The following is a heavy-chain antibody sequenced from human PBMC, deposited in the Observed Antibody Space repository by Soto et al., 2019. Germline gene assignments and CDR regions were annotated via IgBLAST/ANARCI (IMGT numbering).Heavy chain of an antibody. J-gene: IGHJ4*02. V-gene: IGHV3-74*01. CDR1: GFTFSNYW. CDR2: IDSDGSST. Sequence: GGSLRLSCAASGFTFSNYWMHWVRQAPGKGLVWVSRIDSDGSSTTYADSVKGRFTISRDNAKNTLYLQMNSLRDEDTAVYYCTRERGYCRSNICYSFAFDSWGQGTLVTVSS. D-gene: IGHD2-15*01. CDR3: TRERGYCRSNICYSFAFDS.